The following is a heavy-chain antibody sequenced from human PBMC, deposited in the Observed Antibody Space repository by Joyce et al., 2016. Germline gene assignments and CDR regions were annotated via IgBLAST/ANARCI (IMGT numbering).Heavy chain of an antibody. Sequence: QLQLQESGSGLVKPSQTLSLTCAVSGASVSSGGYSWSWIRQPPGKVLEWIGYIYHNGSTSYNPSLKSRVTISVDRYKNQFSLKLASVTAADTAVYYCASGFNFKGRSFFDYWGQGALVTVSS. D-gene: IGHD3-10*01. CDR2: IYHNGST. J-gene: IGHJ4*02. CDR3: ASGFNFKGRSFFDY. CDR1: GASVSSGGYS. V-gene: IGHV4-30-2*01.